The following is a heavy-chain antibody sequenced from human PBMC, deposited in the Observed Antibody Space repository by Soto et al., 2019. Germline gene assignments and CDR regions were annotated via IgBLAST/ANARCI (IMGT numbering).Heavy chain of an antibody. Sequence: GGSLRLSCAASGFTFSSYAMSWVRQAPGKGPEWVSAICGSGGSTYYADSVKGRFTISRDNSKNTLYLQMNRLRAEDTAVYYYAKDRGSGSYYRIYYYYGMDVWGQGTTVTVSS. CDR3: AKDRGSGSYYRIYYYYGMDV. V-gene: IGHV3-23*01. J-gene: IGHJ6*02. CDR2: ICGSGGST. D-gene: IGHD3-10*01. CDR1: GFTFSSYA.